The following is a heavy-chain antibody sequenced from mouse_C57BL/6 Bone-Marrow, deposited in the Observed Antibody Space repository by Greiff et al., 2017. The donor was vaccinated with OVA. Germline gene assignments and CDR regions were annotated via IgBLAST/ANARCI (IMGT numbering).Heavy chain of an antibody. CDR1: GYTFTSYW. V-gene: IGHV1-50*01. CDR2: IDPSDSYT. J-gene: IGHJ3*01. CDR3: ARSEFAD. Sequence: QVQLQQPGAELVKPGASVKLSCKASGYTFTSYWMQWVKPRPGQGLEWIGEIDPSDSYTNYNQKFKGKATLTVDTSSSTAYMQLSSLTSEDSAVYYCARSEFADWGQGTLVTVSA.